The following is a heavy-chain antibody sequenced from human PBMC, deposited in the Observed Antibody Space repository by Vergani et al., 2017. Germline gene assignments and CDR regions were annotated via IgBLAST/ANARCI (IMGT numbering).Heavy chain of an antibody. V-gene: IGHV1-69*13. D-gene: IGHD6-19*01. Sequence: QVQLVQSGAEVKKPGASVKVSCKASGYTFTSYGISWVRQAPGQGLEWMGRIIPIFGTANYAQKFQGRVTITADESTSTAYMELSSLRSEDTAVYYCARVGIAVAGTFYYGMDVWGQGTTVTVSS. J-gene: IGHJ6*02. CDR2: IIPIFGTA. CDR3: ARVGIAVAGTFYYGMDV. CDR1: GYTFTSYG.